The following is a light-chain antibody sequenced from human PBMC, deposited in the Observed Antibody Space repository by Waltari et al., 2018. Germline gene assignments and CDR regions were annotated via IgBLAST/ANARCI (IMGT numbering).Light chain of an antibody. J-gene: IGKJ5*01. CDR1: QSASNF. V-gene: IGKV3-11*01. Sequence: EIVFTPSHGPLSLSQGETATLYCRASQSASNFLAWYQQKPGQAPRLLIYDTSNRATGVPARFSGSGSGTDFTLTINSLEPDDFAVYFCQQRNNWPITFGQGTRLEIK. CDR2: DTS. CDR3: QQRNNWPIT.